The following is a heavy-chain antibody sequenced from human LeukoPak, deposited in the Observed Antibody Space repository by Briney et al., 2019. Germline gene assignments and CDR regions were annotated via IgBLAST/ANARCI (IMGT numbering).Heavy chain of an antibody. CDR1: GFTFSSYA. Sequence: GGSLRLSSAASGFTFSSYAMSWVRQAPGKGLEWVSAISGSGGSTYYADSVKGRFTISRDNSKNTLYLQMNSLRAEDTAVYYCAKARSPYIVGATNFDYWGQGTLVTVSS. J-gene: IGHJ4*02. CDR2: ISGSGGST. D-gene: IGHD1-26*01. V-gene: IGHV3-23*01. CDR3: AKARSPYIVGATNFDY.